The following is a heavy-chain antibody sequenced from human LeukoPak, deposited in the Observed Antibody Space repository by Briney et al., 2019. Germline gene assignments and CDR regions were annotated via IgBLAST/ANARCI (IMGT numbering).Heavy chain of an antibody. J-gene: IGHJ4*02. V-gene: IGHV4-4*07. CDR3: ARGGVEYDSWSGYYIYYFDY. D-gene: IGHD3/OR15-3a*01. CDR2: IYTSGST. CDR1: GGSISSYY. Sequence: SETLSLTCTVSGGSISSYYWSWIRQPAGKGLEWIGCIYTSGSTNYNPSFKSRVTISVDTSKNQFSLKLSSVTAEDTAVYYCARGGVEYDSWSGYYIYYFDYWGQGTLVTVSS.